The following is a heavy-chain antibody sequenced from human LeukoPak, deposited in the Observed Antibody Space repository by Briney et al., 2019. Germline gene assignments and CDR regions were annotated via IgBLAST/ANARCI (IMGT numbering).Heavy chain of an antibody. CDR3: ATDRGGYSDY. J-gene: IGHJ4*02. V-gene: IGHV3-21*01. CDR1: GFTFSTYS. Sequence: GGSPRLSYAASGFTFSTYSMNWVRQAPGTGLEWVSSISFSANYIYYADSVKGRFTISRDNAKNSLYLQMNSLRAEDTAVYYCATDRGGYSDYWGQGTLVTVSS. CDR2: ISFSANYI.